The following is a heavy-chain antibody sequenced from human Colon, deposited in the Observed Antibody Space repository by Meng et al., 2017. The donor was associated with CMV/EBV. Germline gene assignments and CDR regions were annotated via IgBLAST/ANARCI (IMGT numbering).Heavy chain of an antibody. CDR2: ISYDGSNN. V-gene: IGHV3-30-3*01. D-gene: IGHD2-8*01. CDR3: ARDRRNNVGMDV. Sequence: GESLKISCAASGFIFSYYNMHWVRQAPGKGLEWVALISYDGSNNYYADSVKGRFTISRDNSKNTLYLQMNSLRAEDTGVYYCARDRRNNVGMDVWGQGTTVTVSS. CDR1: GFIFSYYN. J-gene: IGHJ6*02.